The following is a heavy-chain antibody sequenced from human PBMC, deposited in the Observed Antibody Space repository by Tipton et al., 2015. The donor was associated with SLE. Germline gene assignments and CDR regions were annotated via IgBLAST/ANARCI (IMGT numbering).Heavy chain of an antibody. CDR1: GGSISSSSYY. CDR3: ARDAKCPITSAEYFDL. J-gene: IGHJ2*01. D-gene: IGHD5-12*01. CDR2: TYYSGNT. Sequence: TLSLTCTVSGGSISSSSYYWGWIRQHPGKGLEWIGYTYYSGNTYYNPSLKSRVTISVDTSENQFSLKLSSVTAADTAVYYCARDAKCPITSAEYFDLWGRGTQVTVSS. V-gene: IGHV4-31*03.